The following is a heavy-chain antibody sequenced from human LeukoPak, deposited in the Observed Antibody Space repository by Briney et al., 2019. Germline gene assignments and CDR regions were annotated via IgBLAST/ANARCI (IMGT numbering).Heavy chain of an antibody. V-gene: IGHV3-33*08. CDR3: AREGAAAAGEFDY. CDR1: GFTFSSYA. CDR2: IWYDGSNK. D-gene: IGHD6-13*01. Sequence: PGGSLRLSCAASGFTFSSYAMSWVRQAPGKGLEGVAVIWYDGSNKYYADSVKGRFTISRDNSKHTLYLQMNSLRAEDTAVYYCAREGAAAAGEFDYWGQGTLVTVSS. J-gene: IGHJ4*02.